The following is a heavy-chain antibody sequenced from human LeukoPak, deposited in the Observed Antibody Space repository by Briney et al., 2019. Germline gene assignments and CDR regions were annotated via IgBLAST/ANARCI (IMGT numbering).Heavy chain of an antibody. CDR3: VNYYDSSDYQQPNHFDY. J-gene: IGHJ4*02. Sequence: SETLSLTCTVSGGSISSSSYYWGWIRQPPGKGLEWIGSIYYSGSTYYNPSLKSRFTISVDTSKNQFSLKLSSVTAADTAVYYCVNYYDSSDYQQPNHFDYWGQGTLVTVSS. V-gene: IGHV4-39*01. CDR2: IYYSGST. D-gene: IGHD3-22*01. CDR1: GGSISSSSYY.